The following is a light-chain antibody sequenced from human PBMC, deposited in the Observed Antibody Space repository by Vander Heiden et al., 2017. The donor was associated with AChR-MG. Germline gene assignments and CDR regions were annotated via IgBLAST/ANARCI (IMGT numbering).Light chain of an antibody. J-gene: IGLJ2*01. CDR2: YDD. V-gene: IGLV1-36*01. CDR3: AAWDDSLNGPV. CDR1: SSNIGNNA. Sequence: QSVLPQPPSVSDAPRQRVTISCSGSSSNIGNNAVNWYQQLPGKAPKLLIYYDDLLPSGVSDRFSGSKSGTSASLAISGLQSEDEADYYCAAWDDSLNGPVFGGGTKLTVL.